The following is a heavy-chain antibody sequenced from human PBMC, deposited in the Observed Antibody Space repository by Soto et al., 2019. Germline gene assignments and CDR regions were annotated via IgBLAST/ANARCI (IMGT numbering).Heavy chain of an antibody. J-gene: IGHJ4*02. D-gene: IGHD4-17*01. CDR2: VNPNSGNT. CDR1: GFTFTSYD. CDR3: ARVPFVNFGDSVPFDY. Sequence: VQLLQSGAEVKKPGASVKVSCKTSGFTFTSYDINWVRQATGQGLEWMGWVNPNSGNTDYARKFQGRVTMTRNTSITTAYMELSSLRSEDTAVYYCARVPFVNFGDSVPFDYWGQGTLVTVSS. V-gene: IGHV1-8*01.